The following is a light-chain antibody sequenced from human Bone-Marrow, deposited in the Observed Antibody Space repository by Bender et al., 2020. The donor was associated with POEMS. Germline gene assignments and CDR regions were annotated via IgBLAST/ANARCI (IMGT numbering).Light chain of an antibody. J-gene: IGLJ2*01. CDR1: SSNIGAGHD. CDR3: QSYDSSLSSSGVV. V-gene: IGLV1-40*01. CDR2: GNN. Sequence: QSVLTQPPSASGTPGQSVIISCTGSSSNIGAGHDVHWYQQLPGTAPKLLIYGNNNRHSGVPDRFSGSKSGTSASLAITGLQPEDEADYYCQSYDSSLSSSGVVFGGGTKLTVL.